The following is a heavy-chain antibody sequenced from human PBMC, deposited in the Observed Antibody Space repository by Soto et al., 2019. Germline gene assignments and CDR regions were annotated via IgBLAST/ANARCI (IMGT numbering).Heavy chain of an antibody. D-gene: IGHD1-26*01. CDR1: GYTFTSYG. V-gene: IGHV1-18*01. Sequence: ASVKVSCNASGYTFTSYGISLVRQAPGQGLEWMGWISAYNGNTNYAQKLQGRVTMTTDTSTSTAYMELRSLRSDDTAVYYCASWGYSGSSYYFDYWGQGTLVTVSS. CDR3: ASWGYSGSSYYFDY. J-gene: IGHJ4*02. CDR2: ISAYNGNT.